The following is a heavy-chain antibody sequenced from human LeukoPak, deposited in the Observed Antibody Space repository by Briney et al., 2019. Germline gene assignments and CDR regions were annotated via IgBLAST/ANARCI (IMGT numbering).Heavy chain of an antibody. CDR1: GFTFTDYA. D-gene: IGHD5-12*01. Sequence: GGSLRLSCAASGFTFTDYAMHWLRQVPGKGLEWVSGISWNSGSLGYGDSVKGRFTITRDNAKNSLFLQMNSLRPEDTALYYCAKDIESGYSFDLGLGFDALDIWGQGTMVTVSS. CDR3: AKDIESGYSFDLGLGFDALDI. J-gene: IGHJ3*02. V-gene: IGHV3-9*01. CDR2: ISWNSGSL.